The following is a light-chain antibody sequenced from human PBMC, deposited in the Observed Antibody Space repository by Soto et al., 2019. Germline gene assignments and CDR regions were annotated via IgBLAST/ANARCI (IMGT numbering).Light chain of an antibody. V-gene: IGKV1-5*03. CDR1: QTITTW. J-gene: IGKJ1*01. CDR2: KAS. CDR3: QQYYSYPWT. Sequence: DIRVTQSPPTLSASVGDRVTITCRASQTITTWMAWYQQKPGKAPKLLIYKASTLKSGVPSRFSGSGSGTDFTLTISCLQSEDFATYYCQQYYSYPWTFGQGTKVDIK.